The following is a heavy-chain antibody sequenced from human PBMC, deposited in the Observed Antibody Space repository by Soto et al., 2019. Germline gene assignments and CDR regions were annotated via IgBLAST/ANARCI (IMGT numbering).Heavy chain of an antibody. CDR1: GYSFTSYW. Sequence: PGESLKISCKGSGYSFTSYWIGWVRQMPGKGLEWMGIIYPGDSDTRYSPSFQGQVTISVDKSISTAYLQWSSLKASDTAMYYCARQRSSRSLRSSSMVRGVIVFDYWGQGTLVTVSS. J-gene: IGHJ4*02. V-gene: IGHV5-51*01. D-gene: IGHD3-10*01. CDR3: ARQRSSRSLRSSSMVRGVIVFDY. CDR2: IYPGDSDT.